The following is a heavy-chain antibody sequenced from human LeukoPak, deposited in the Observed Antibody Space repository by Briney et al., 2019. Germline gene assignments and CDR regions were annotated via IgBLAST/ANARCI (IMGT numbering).Heavy chain of an antibody. Sequence: GGSLRLSCAASGFTFSSYGMHWVRQAPGKGLEWVSTVTSSGSITYYADSVKGRFTNSRDNSKNTLYVEMNSLRAEDTAVYYCARAGLMVYDNTWFAPWGQGTLVIVSS. CDR3: ARAGLMVYDNTWFAP. D-gene: IGHD2-8*01. CDR2: VTSSGSIT. J-gene: IGHJ5*02. CDR1: GFTFSSYG. V-gene: IGHV3-NL1*01.